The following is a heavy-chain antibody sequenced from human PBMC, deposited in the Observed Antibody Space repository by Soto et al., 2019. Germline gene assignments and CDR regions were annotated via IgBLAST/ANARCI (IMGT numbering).Heavy chain of an antibody. CDR2: IYHSGST. Sequence: SETLSLTCTVSGGSISSSSYYWGWIRQPPGKGLEWIGSIYHSGSTYYNPSLKSRVTISVDTSKNQFSLKLSSVTAADTAVYYCARRWGRTFDYWGQGTLVTSPQ. V-gene: IGHV4-39*01. CDR3: ARRWGRTFDY. J-gene: IGHJ4*02. CDR1: GGSISSSSYY. D-gene: IGHD7-27*01.